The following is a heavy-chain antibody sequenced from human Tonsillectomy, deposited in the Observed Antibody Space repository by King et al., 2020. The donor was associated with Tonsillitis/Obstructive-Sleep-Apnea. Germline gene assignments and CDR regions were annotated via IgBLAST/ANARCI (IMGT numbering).Heavy chain of an antibody. J-gene: IGHJ6*03. V-gene: IGHV4-4*02. D-gene: IGHD2-2*01. CDR1: GGSISSSNW. Sequence: VQLQESGPGLVKPSGTLSLTCAVSGGSISSSNWWSWVRQPPGKGLEWIGEIYHSGSTNYNPSLKSRVTISVDKSKNQFSLKLSSVTAADTAVYYCAREGIVVVPAASESYYYYYYMDVWGKGTTVTVSS. CDR3: AREGIVVVPAASESYYYYYYMDV. CDR2: IYHSGST.